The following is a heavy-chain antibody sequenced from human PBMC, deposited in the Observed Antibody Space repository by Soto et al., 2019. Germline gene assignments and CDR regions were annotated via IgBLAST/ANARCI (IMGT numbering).Heavy chain of an antibody. CDR1: GGTFSSYA. D-gene: IGHD1-26*01. Sequence: SVKVSCKASGGTFSSYAISWVRQAPGQGLEWMGGIIPIFGTANYAQKFQGRVTITADESTSTAYMELSSLRSEDTAVYYCARDQGRRELLYFDYWGQGTLVTVSS. J-gene: IGHJ4*02. V-gene: IGHV1-69*13. CDR2: IIPIFGTA. CDR3: ARDQGRRELLYFDY.